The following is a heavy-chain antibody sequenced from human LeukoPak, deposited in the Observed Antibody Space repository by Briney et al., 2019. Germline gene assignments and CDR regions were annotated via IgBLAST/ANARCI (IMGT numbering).Heavy chain of an antibody. CDR1: GFTFSSYA. Sequence: PGGSLRLSCAASGFTFSSYAMHWVRQAPGKGLEWVALISYDGNNKYYSDSVKGRFTISRDNAKNSVFLQMNSLRAEDTAVYYCAAVIDYWGQGTLVTVSS. CDR2: ISYDGNNK. J-gene: IGHJ4*02. CDR3: AAVIDY. V-gene: IGHV3-30*04.